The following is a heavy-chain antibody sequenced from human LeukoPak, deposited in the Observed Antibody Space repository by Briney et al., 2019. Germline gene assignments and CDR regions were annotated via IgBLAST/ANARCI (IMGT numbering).Heavy chain of an antibody. J-gene: IGHJ4*02. CDR2: IYYSGST. CDR1: GGSISSGGYY. V-gene: IGHV4-31*03. D-gene: IGHD4-17*01. CDR3: ARGQGTVTTH. Sequence: SETLSLTCTVSGGSISSGGYYWSWIRQHPGKGLEWIGYIYYSGSTYYNPSLKSRVTISLDTSKNQFSLKLSSVTAADMALYYCARGQGTVTTHWGQGTLVTVSS.